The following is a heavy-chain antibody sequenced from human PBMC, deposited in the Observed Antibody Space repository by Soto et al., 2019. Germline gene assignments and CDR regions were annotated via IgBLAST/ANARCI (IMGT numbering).Heavy chain of an antibody. V-gene: IGHV3-11*01. D-gene: IGHD2-21*02. CDR2: ISVSGYTI. J-gene: IGHJ1*01. Sequence: QVQLVESGGGLVKPGGSLRLSCTASGLTSSAYYMSWIRQAPGKGLEWVSYISVSGYTIDYSESVRGRFSISRDNAKSSLYLQMNSLRAEDTAVYYCGSGVQGTAKPWGQGPLVTVSS. CDR3: GSGVQGTAKP. CDR1: GLTSSAYY.